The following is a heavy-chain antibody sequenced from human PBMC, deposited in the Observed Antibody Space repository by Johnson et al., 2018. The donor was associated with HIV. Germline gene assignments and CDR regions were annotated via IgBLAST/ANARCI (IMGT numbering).Heavy chain of an antibody. D-gene: IGHD3-22*01. CDR1: GFTFSSYA. CDR2: ISSNGGST. V-gene: IGHV3-64*01. CDR3: ARDYYDSSGHDAFDI. Sequence: VQLVESGGGVVQPGGSLRLSCAASGFTFSSYAMHWVRQAPGKGLEYVSAISSNGGSTYYANSVKGRFTISRDNSKNTLYLQMGSLRAEDMAVYYCARDYYDSSGHDAFDIWGQGTMVTVSS. J-gene: IGHJ3*02.